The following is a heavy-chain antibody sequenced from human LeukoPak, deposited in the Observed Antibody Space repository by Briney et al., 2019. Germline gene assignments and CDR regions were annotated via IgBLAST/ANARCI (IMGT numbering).Heavy chain of an antibody. Sequence: PSETLSLTCTVSGGSISSYYWSWIRQPPGKGLEWIGYIYYSGSTNYNPSLKSRVTISVDTSKNQFSLKLSSVTAADTAVYYCARVRIYYDSSGYLPRFDPWGQGTLATVSS. CDR2: IYYSGST. J-gene: IGHJ5*02. D-gene: IGHD3-22*01. CDR1: GGSISSYY. CDR3: ARVRIYYDSSGYLPRFDP. V-gene: IGHV4-59*01.